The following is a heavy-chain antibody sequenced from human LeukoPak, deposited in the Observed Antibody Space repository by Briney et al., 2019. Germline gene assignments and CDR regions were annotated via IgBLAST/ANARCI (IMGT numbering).Heavy chain of an antibody. J-gene: IGHJ4*02. V-gene: IGHV3-7*01. Sequence: GGSLRLSCAASGFPFTSYWMVWVRQAPGKGLEWVANINDDGSEKNYLESLKGRFTISRDNANNSVSLHMTALRAEDTAIYYCGRIFNIWGTFRNTWGQGTQVTVSS. CDR2: INDDGSEK. CDR1: GFPFTSYW. CDR3: GRIFNIWGTFRNT. D-gene: IGHD3-16*02.